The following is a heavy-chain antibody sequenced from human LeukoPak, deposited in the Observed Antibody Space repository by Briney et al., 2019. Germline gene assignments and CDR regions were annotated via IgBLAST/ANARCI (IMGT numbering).Heavy chain of an antibody. CDR3: ARATRGYIPGFDY. Sequence: GGSLRLSCAASGFTFSSYSMNWVRQAPGKGLEWVSYISSSSSTIYYADSVKGRFTISRDNAKNSLYLQMNSLRAEDTAVYYCARATRGYIPGFDYWGQGTLVTVSS. D-gene: IGHD5-12*01. CDR2: ISSSSSTI. CDR1: GFTFSSYS. J-gene: IGHJ4*02. V-gene: IGHV3-48*04.